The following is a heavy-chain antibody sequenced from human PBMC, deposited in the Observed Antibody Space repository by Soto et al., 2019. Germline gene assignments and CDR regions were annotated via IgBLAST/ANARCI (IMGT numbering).Heavy chain of an antibody. CDR2: IYWDVDK. D-gene: IGHD3-9*01. J-gene: IGHJ3*01. CDR3: APWRNELRYCDWLVGAFDV. V-gene: IGHV2-5*02. Sequence: QITLKESGPTLVKPTQTLMLTCTFSGFSRSTSGGAVGWIGQPPGKALEWLALIYWDVDKRYSPSRKSRNTNTTDTTKQQVVPTMANMDPVDTAPYYCAPWRNELRYCDWLVGAFDVWGQGTMVTVS. CDR1: GFSRSTSGGA.